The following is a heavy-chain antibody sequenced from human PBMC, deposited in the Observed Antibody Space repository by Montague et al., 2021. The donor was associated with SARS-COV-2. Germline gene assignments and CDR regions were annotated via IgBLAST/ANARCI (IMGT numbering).Heavy chain of an antibody. Sequence: SLRLSCAASGFPFSSYGMHWVRQAPGKGLEWVAVIWYDGSNKYYGDSVKGRFTISRDNSKNTLYLQMNSLRAEDTAVYYCARDGSLQYYYYHMDVWGKGTTVTVSS. CDR1: GFPFSSYG. D-gene: IGHD3-10*01. CDR2: IWYDGSNK. J-gene: IGHJ6*03. V-gene: IGHV3-33*01. CDR3: ARDGSLQYYYYHMDV.